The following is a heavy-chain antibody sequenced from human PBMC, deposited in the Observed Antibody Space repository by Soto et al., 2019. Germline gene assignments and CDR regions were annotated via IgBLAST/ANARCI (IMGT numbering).Heavy chain of an antibody. V-gene: IGHV4-31*03. CDR2: IYYSGST. CDR1: RGSISSGGYY. J-gene: IGHJ5*02. Sequence: SETLSLTCTVSRGSISSGGYYWSWIRQHPGKGLEWIGYIYYSGSTYYNPSLKSRVTRAVDTSKNQFALKLSSVTAADTAVYYCASLRCSSTSCYTGNWFDPWGQGTLVTVSS. CDR3: ASLRCSSTSCYTGNWFDP. D-gene: IGHD2-2*02.